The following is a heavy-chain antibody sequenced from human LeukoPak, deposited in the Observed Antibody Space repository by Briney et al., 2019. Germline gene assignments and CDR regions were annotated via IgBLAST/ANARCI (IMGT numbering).Heavy chain of an antibody. D-gene: IGHD2-15*01. V-gene: IGHV4-39*01. Sequence: PSETLSFTCTVSGGSISSSSYYWGWIRQPPGKGLEWIGSIYYSGSTYYNPSLKSRVTISVDTSKNQFSLKLSSVTAADTAVYYCARQPDIVVVVAAFSFDYWGQGTLVTVSS. J-gene: IGHJ4*02. CDR2: IYYSGST. CDR1: GGSISSSSYY. CDR3: ARQPDIVVVVAAFSFDY.